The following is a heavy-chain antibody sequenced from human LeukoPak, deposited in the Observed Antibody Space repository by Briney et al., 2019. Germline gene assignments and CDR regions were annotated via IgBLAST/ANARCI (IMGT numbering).Heavy chain of an antibody. V-gene: IGHV3-30*04. CDR1: GFTFSNYI. J-gene: IGHJ4*02. D-gene: IGHD6-19*01. CDR2: ILENGSNQ. CDR3: ARVQGGGYRTADY. Sequence: GGSLRLSCAAPGFTFSNYIMHWVRQAPGKGLDWVAVILENGSNQYYADSVKGRFTISRDNSKNTLFLQMNSLRGEDTAMYYCARVQGGGYRTADYWGQGTLVTVSS.